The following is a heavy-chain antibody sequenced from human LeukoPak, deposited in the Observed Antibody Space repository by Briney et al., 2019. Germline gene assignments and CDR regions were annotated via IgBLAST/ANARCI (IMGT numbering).Heavy chain of an antibody. CDR2: IYHSGST. CDR1: GDSISSGGYS. D-gene: IGHD1-1*01. CDR3: ARVEEAGNEQCFDY. Sequence: PSETLSLTCAVSGDSISSGGYSWSWIRQPPGKGLEWIGYIYHSGSTYYNPSLKSRVTISVDRSKNQFSLKLSSVTAADTAVYYCARVEEAGNEQCFDYWGQGTLVTVSS. V-gene: IGHV4-30-2*01. J-gene: IGHJ4*02.